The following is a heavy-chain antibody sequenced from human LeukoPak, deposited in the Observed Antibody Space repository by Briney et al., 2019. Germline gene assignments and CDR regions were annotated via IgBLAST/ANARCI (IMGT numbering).Heavy chain of an antibody. CDR1: GGSISGSFYY. V-gene: IGHV4-39*07. J-gene: IGHJ6*02. CDR3: ARGGPGDFWSGYPYYYYYYGMDV. Sequence: SETLSLTCTVSGGSISGSFYYWGWIRQPPGKGLEWIGTISYSATTYYNPSLKSRVTISVDTSKNQFSLKLSSVTAADTAVYYCARGGPGDFWSGYPYYYYYYGMDVWGQGTTVTVSS. D-gene: IGHD3-3*01. CDR2: ISYSATT.